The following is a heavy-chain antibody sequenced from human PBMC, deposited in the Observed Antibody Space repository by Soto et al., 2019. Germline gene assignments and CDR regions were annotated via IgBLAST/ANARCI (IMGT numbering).Heavy chain of an antibody. CDR2: IIPILDIP. J-gene: IGHJ6*02. V-gene: IGHV1-69*02. CDR3: ASHFTGVLVLGTSPPGGDNYGWDV. D-gene: IGHD2-8*02. Sequence: QVQLVQSGAEVKKPGSSVKVSCKASGGTFSRYTFTWVRQAPGQGLEWMGRIIPILDIPNYAQNFQGRVTITADKSPSKAYMELSSLRSDDTAVYYCASHFTGVLVLGTSPPGGDNYGWDVWGQGTTVTVSS. CDR1: GGTFSRYT.